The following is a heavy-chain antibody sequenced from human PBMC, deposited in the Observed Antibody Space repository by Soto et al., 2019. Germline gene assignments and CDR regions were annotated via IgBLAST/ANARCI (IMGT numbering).Heavy chain of an antibody. CDR3: AGGRDDYNEWYFDL. J-gene: IGHJ2*01. CDR2: IYYSGSP. V-gene: IGHV4-59*01. D-gene: IGHD4-4*01. CDR1: GGSISSYY. Sequence: PPETLSLTCTVSGGSISSYYWSWIRQPPGKGLEWIGYIYYSGSPNYSPSLESRVTISEDTSKNQVSLKLSSVTAADTARYYGAGGRDDYNEWYFDLWGRGTLVTVSS.